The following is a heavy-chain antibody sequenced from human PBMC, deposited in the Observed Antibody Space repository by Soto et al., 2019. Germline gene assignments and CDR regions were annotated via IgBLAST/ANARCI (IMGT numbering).Heavy chain of an antibody. J-gene: IGHJ6*03. V-gene: IGHV3-21*01. CDR2: ISSSSSYI. Sequence: EVQLVESGGGLVKPGGSLRLSCAASGFTFSSYSMNWVRQAPGKGLEWVSSISSSSSYIYYADSVKGRFTISRDNAKNSLYLQMNSLRAEDTAVYYCARDPDHCSSTSCSYYYMDVWGKGTTVTGSS. CDR3: ARDPDHCSSTSCSYYYMDV. D-gene: IGHD2-2*01. CDR1: GFTFSSYS.